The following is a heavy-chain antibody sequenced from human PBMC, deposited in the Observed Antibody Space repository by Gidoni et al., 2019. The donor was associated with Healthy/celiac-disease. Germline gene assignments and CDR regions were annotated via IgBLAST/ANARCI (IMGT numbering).Heavy chain of an antibody. D-gene: IGHD2-2*01. J-gene: IGHJ4*02. Sequence: QVQLQESVPGLVKPSQTLPLTCTVSGGSIRSGDYYWRWIRQPPGKGLEWIEYIYYSGSTYYNPSLKSRVTISVDTSKNQFSLKLSSVTAADTAVYYCARLVVPAARTDYCDYWGQGTLVTVSS. CDR1: GGSIRSGDYY. CDR3: ARLVVPAARTDYCDY. V-gene: IGHV4-30-4*01. CDR2: IYYSGST.